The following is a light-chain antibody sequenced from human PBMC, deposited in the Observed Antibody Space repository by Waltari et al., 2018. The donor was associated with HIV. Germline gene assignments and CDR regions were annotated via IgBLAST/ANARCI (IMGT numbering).Light chain of an antibody. CDR1: QSPLHRNGKTY. Sequence: IVMTQTPLSLSVTPGQPASIPCKSSQSPLHRNGKTYFYWYLQKSGQPPQLLIYEVSNSFSGVPDRFSGSGSGTDFTLKISRVEAEDVGVYYCLQSLLLPLTFGGGTKVEIK. V-gene: IGKV2D-29*01. CDR3: LQSLLLPLT. J-gene: IGKJ4*01. CDR2: EVS.